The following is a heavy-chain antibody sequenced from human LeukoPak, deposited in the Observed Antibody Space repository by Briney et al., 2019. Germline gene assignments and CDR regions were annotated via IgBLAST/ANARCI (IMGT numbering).Heavy chain of an antibody. J-gene: IGHJ5*02. V-gene: IGHV1-69*13. Sequence: SVKVSCKASGGTFISYAISWVRQAPGQGLEWMGGIIPIFGTANYAQKFQGRVTITADESTSTAYMELSSLRSEDTAVYYCASLRAVGATAEAPWGQGTLVTVSS. CDR3: ASLRAVGATAEAP. CDR2: IIPIFGTA. CDR1: GGTFISYA. D-gene: IGHD1-26*01.